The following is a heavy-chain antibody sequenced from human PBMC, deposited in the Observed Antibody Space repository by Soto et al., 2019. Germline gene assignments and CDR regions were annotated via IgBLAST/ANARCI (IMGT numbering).Heavy chain of an antibody. D-gene: IGHD3-3*01. Sequence: ASVKVTCKVSGYALTELSIHLVRQAPGKGLEWXGGFXXXDXEXXXGXXXQGRVTMTEDTSTDTAYMGLSSLRSEDTAVYYCATNRRWRGPTFDYRGQGPLVTVSS. V-gene: IGHV1-24*01. CDR2: FXXXDXEX. CDR1: GYALTELS. J-gene: IGHJ4*02. CDR3: ATNRRWRGPTFDY.